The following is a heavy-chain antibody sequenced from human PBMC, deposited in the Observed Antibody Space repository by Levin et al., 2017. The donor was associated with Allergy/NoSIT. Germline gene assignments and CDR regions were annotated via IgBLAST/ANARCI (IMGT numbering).Heavy chain of an antibody. V-gene: IGHV3-23*01. CDR2: ISGSGSRT. Sequence: GGSLRLSCAASGFTFSNYAMSWVRQAPGKGLEWVAAISGSGSRTFYADSAEGRFSISRDNSENMLYLQMNSLRAEDTALYYCASPTMLKDYWGQGTLVTVSS. J-gene: IGHJ4*02. D-gene: IGHD2-8*01. CDR3: ASPTMLKDY. CDR1: GFTFSNYA.